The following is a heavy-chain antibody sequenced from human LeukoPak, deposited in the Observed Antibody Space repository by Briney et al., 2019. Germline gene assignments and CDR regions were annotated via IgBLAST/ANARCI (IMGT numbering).Heavy chain of an antibody. Sequence: SETLSLTCTVSGGSISSSSYYWGWIRQPPGKGLEWIGSIYYSGSTYYNPSLKSRVTISVDTSKNQFSLKLSSVTAADTAVYYCARERNFGYYFDYWGQGTLVTVSS. CDR1: GGSISSSSYY. CDR2: IYYSGST. J-gene: IGHJ4*02. D-gene: IGHD3-10*01. V-gene: IGHV4-39*07. CDR3: ARERNFGYYFDY.